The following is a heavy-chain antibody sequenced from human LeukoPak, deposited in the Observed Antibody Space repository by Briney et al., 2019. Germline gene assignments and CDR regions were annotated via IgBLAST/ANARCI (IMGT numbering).Heavy chain of an antibody. CDR1: GYTFTGYY. D-gene: IGHD2-15*01. V-gene: IGHV1-2*02. J-gene: IGHJ5*02. CDR2: INPNSGGT. CDR3: ARVVVAAPLNWLDP. Sequence: ASVKVSCKASGYTFTGYYMHWVRQAPGQGLEWMGWINPNSGGTDYAQKFQGRVTLTRDTSISTAYMELSRLRSDDTAVYYCARVVVAAPLNWLDPWGQGTLVTVSS.